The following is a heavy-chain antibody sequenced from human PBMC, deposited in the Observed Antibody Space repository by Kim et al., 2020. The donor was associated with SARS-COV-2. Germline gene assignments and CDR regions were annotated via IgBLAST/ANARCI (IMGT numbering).Heavy chain of an antibody. CDR1: GFSLSNARMG. Sequence: SGPTLVNPTETLTLTCTVSGFSLSNARMGVSWIRQPPGKALEWLAHIFSNDEKSYSTSLKSRLTISKDTSKSQVVLTMTNMDPVDTATYYCARMWKSSSWTYFDYWGQGTLVTVSS. V-gene: IGHV2-26*01. J-gene: IGHJ4*02. D-gene: IGHD6-13*01. CDR3: ARMWKSSSWTYFDY. CDR2: IFSNDEK.